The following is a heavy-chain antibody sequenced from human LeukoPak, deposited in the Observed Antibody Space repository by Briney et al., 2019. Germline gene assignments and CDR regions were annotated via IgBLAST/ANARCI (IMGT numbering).Heavy chain of an antibody. CDR1: GDSVSSNSAA. D-gene: IGHD1-26*01. CDR3: ARDPGELRQDYFDY. Sequence: SQTLSLTCAISGDSVSSNSAAWNWIRQSPSRGLEWLGRTYYRSKWYNDYAVSVKSRITISPDTSKNQFSLQLSSVTPEDTAVYYCARDPGELRQDYFDYWGQGTLVTVSS. J-gene: IGHJ4*02. CDR2: TYYRSKWYN. V-gene: IGHV6-1*01.